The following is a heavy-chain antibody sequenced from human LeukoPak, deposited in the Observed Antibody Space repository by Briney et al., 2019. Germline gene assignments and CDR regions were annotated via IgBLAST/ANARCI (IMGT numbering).Heavy chain of an antibody. CDR2: ISSSGSTI. J-gene: IGHJ4*02. Sequence: NPGGSLRLSCAASGFTFSDYYMSWIRQAPGKGLEWVSYISSSGSTIYYADSVRGRFTISRDNAKNSLYLRMNSLRAEDTAVYYCAVCIVAGSFDYWGQGTLVTVSS. CDR3: AVCIVAGSFDY. V-gene: IGHV3-11*01. D-gene: IGHD5-12*01. CDR1: GFTFSDYY.